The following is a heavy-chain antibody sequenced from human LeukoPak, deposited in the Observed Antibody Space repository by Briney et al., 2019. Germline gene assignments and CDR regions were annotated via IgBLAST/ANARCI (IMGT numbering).Heavy chain of an antibody. V-gene: IGHV4-34*01. D-gene: IGHD5-24*01. CDR3: ARSWLHPIIFDY. Sequence: SETLSLTCVVYGGSFSGYYWSWIRQPPGKGLEWIGEINHSGSTNYNPSLKSRVIISVDTSKNQSSLKLTSVTAADTAVYYCARSWLHPIIFDYWGQGTLVTVSS. CDR1: GGSFSGYY. CDR2: INHSGST. J-gene: IGHJ4*02.